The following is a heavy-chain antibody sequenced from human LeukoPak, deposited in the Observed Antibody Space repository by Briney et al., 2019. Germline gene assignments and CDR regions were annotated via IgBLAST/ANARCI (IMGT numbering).Heavy chain of an antibody. J-gene: IGHJ4*02. CDR2: ISSSSSYI. D-gene: IGHD6-6*01. V-gene: IGHV3-21*01. Sequence: PGGSLRLSCAASDFTVSRNYMTWVRQAPGKGLEWVSSISSSSSYIYYADSVKGRFTISRDNAKNSLYLQMNSLRAEDTAVYYCARAVEYSSSSEGVYWGQGTLVTVSS. CDR3: ARAVEYSSSSEGVY. CDR1: DFTVSRNY.